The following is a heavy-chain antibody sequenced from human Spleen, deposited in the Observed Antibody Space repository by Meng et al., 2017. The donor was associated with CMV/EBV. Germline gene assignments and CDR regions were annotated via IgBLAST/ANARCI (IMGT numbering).Heavy chain of an antibody. CDR1: GGSISSSSYY. J-gene: IGHJ6*02. D-gene: IGHD3-3*01. CDR3: ARGQPFWSGYNV. V-gene: IGHV4-39*07. Sequence: SETLSLTCTVSGGSISSSSYYWGWIRQPPGKGLEWIGSIYYSGSTYYNPSLKSRVTISVDTSKNQFSLKLSSVTAADTAVYYCARGQPFWSGYNVWGQGTTVTVSS. CDR2: IYYSGST.